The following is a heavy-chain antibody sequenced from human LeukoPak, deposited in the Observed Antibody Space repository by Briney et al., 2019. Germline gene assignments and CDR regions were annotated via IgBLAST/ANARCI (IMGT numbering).Heavy chain of an antibody. CDR1: GYSFTSYW. CDR2: IDPSDSYT. V-gene: IGHV5-10-1*01. Sequence: GESLKISCKGSGYSFTSYWISWVRQMPRKGLEWMGRIDPSDSYTNYSPSFQGHVTISADKSISTAYLQWSSLKASDTAMYYCARHPPLRYGDPGEDYWGQGTLATVSS. CDR3: ARHPPLRYGDPGEDY. D-gene: IGHD4-17*01. J-gene: IGHJ4*02.